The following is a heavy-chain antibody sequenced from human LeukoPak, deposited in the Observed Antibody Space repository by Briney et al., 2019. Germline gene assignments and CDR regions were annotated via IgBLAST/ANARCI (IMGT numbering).Heavy chain of an antibody. Sequence: ASVKVSCKASGYTFTDYYIHWVRPAPGQGLEWMGWIHTNSGGTNYAQNFQGRVTMTRDTSISTANMELSWLRSDDTAVYYCARGGTTTETTYPIDYWGQGTLVTVSS. CDR1: GYTFTDYY. V-gene: IGHV1-2*02. CDR3: ARGGTTTETTYPIDY. J-gene: IGHJ4*02. CDR2: IHTNSGGT. D-gene: IGHD4-17*01.